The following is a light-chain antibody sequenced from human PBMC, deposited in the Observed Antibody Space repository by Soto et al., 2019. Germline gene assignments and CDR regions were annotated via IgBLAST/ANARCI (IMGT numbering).Light chain of an antibody. CDR3: QQYDNAAKFT. CDR1: QDIGNY. Sequence: DIPMTQSPSSLSVSVGDRVTITCQASQDIGNYLNWYQQKPGKAPKFLIYDASNLETGVSSRFSGSGSGTDFTLTISSLQPEDIATYYCQQYDNAAKFTFGQGTKLEIK. V-gene: IGKV1-33*01. J-gene: IGKJ2*01. CDR2: DAS.